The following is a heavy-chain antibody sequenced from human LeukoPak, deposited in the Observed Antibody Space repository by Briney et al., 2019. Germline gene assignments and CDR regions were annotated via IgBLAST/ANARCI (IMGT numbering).Heavy chain of an antibody. CDR2: IIPIFGTA. J-gene: IGHJ4*02. CDR3: ARVNEVGATYGYFDY. V-gene: IGHV1-69*13. Sequence: SVKVSCKASGGTFSSYAISWVRQAPGQGLEWMGGIIPIFGTANYAQKFQGRVTITADESTSTAYMELSSLRSEDTAVYYCARVNEVGATYGYFDYWGQGTLVTVSS. CDR1: GGTFSSYA. D-gene: IGHD1-26*01.